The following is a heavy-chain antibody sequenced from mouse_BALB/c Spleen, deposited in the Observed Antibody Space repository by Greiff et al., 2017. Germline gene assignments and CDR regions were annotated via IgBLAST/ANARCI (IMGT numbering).Heavy chain of an antibody. CDR2: IRLKSNNYAT. V-gene: IGHV6-6*02. D-gene: IGHD2-1*01. Sequence: EVQGVESGGGLVQPGGSMKLSCVASGFTFSNYWMNWVRQSPEKGLEWVAEIRLKSNNYATHYAESVKGRFTISRDDSKSSVYLQMNNLRAEDTGIYYCTGYGNRYAMDYWGQGTSVTVSS. CDR3: TGYGNRYAMDY. J-gene: IGHJ4*01. CDR1: GFTFSNYW.